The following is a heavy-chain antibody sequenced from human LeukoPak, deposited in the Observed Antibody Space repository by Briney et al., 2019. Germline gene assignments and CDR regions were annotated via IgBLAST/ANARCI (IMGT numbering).Heavy chain of an antibody. D-gene: IGHD3-22*01. J-gene: IGHJ4*02. V-gene: IGHV3-23*01. Sequence: GGSLRLSCAASGFIFSRYGMSWVRQAPGKGLEWVSGISGSGSDGSTYYADSVKGRFTISRDNSKNTLYLQMNSLRAEDTAVYYCAKYSHDSSGSYDYWGQGTLVTVSS. CDR2: ISGSGSDGST. CDR1: GFIFSRYG. CDR3: AKYSHDSSGSYDY.